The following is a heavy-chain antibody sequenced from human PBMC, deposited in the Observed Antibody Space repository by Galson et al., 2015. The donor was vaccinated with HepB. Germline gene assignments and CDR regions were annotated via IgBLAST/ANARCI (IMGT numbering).Heavy chain of an antibody. CDR2: IYSGGYT. J-gene: IGHJ4*02. CDR1: GVTVRKNY. Sequence: SLRLACAASGVTVRKNYMSWLRQAQGKGLEWVSDIYSGGYTYYADSVKGRFTISRDNSENTLYLQMNSLRVEDTAVYYCARENDWSYDYWGQGTLVIVSS. V-gene: IGHV3-66*01. CDR3: ARENDWSYDY. D-gene: IGHD2-21*01.